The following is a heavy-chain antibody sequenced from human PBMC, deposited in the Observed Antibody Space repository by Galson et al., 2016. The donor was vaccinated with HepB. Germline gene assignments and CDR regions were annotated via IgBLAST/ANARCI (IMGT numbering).Heavy chain of an antibody. CDR1: GFTFNDYS. V-gene: IGHV3-48*02. D-gene: IGHD2-21*02. CDR2: ISDISTTI. J-gene: IGHJ4*02. Sequence: SLRLSCAASGFTFNDYSMNWVRQAPGKGLEWVAYISDISTTIYYPDSVKGRFTISRDNAKNSLYLQMNSLRDEDTAVYYCARGCTGDCYGPFDYWGQGTLVTVSS. CDR3: ARGCTGDCYGPFDY.